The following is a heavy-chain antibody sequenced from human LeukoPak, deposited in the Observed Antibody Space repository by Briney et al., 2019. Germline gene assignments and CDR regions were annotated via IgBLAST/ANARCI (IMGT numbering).Heavy chain of an antibody. D-gene: IGHD3-3*01. Sequence: RGSLRDSRAAPGFTFRGSNMNLVCQVPGTRLEWVSSISGISSYIYYADSVKGRFTISRDNAKNSLYLQMNSLRAEDTAVYYCASSSERDYDFWSGYPLGYWGQGTLATVSS. J-gene: IGHJ4*02. CDR2: ISGISSYI. CDR1: GFTFRGSN. CDR3: ASSSERDYDFWSGYPLGY. V-gene: IGHV3-21*01.